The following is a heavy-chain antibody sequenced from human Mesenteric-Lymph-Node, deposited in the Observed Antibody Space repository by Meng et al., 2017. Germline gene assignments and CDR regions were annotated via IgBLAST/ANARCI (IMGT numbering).Heavy chain of an antibody. V-gene: IGHV4-34*01. D-gene: IGHD1-14*01. CDR3: SKWDSTSRKDY. CDR2: INHSRTT. Sequence: QVQPQQWGAGLVKPSEPLSLTCAVSGGPFSVYFWGWIRQPPGKGLEWIGEINHSRTTKYKPSLKSRVIISADTSKNQFSLKLSSVTAADTAVYYCSKWDSTSRKDYWGQGTLVTVSS. CDR1: GGPFSVYF. J-gene: IGHJ4*02.